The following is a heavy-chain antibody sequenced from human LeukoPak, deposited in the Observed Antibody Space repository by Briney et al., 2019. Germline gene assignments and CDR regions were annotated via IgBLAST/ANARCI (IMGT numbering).Heavy chain of an antibody. V-gene: IGHV4-4*07. D-gene: IGHD6-19*01. CDR1: GGSISSYY. J-gene: IGHJ6*03. CDR3: ARGAVGQWLVRYYYYYYMDV. Sequence: SETLSLTCTVSGGSISSYYWSWIRQPAGKGLEWIGRIYTSGSTNYNPSLKSRVTMSVDTSKNQFSLKLSSVTAADTAVYYCARGAVGQWLVRYYYYYYMDVWGKGTTVTVSS. CDR2: IYTSGST.